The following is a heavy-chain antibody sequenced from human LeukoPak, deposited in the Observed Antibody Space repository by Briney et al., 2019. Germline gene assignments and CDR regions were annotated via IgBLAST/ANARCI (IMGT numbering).Heavy chain of an antibody. CDR1: GGSISSGGYS. CDR3: ARGQTTYYYDSSGYYPRSYYYGMDV. Sequence: SETLSLTCAVSGGSISSGGYSWSWIRQPPGKGLEWIGEINHSGSTNYNPSLKSRVTISVDTSKNQFSLKLSSVTAADTAVYYCARGQTTYYYDSSGYYPRSYYYGMDVWGQGTTVTVSS. J-gene: IGHJ6*02. D-gene: IGHD3-22*01. V-gene: IGHV4-34*01. CDR2: INHSGST.